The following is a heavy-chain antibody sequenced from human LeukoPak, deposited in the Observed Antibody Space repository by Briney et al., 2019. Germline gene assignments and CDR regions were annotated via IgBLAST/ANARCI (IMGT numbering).Heavy chain of an antibody. J-gene: IGHJ6*03. CDR2: IYTSGST. Sequence: PSETLSLTCTVSGGSISSYYWSWIRQPAGKGLEWIGRIYTSGSTNYNPSLKSRVTMSVDTSRNQFSLKLSSVTAADTAVYYCARDRRIVVVAAYYYYMDVWGKGTTVTISS. V-gene: IGHV4-4*07. CDR3: ARDRRIVVVAAYYYYMDV. CDR1: GGSISSYY. D-gene: IGHD2-15*01.